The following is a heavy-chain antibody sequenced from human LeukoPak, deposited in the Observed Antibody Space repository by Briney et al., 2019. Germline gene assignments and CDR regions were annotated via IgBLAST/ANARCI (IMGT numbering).Heavy chain of an antibody. D-gene: IGHD3-10*01. CDR2: ISGSGGST. CDR3: TTDSRSYYYGN. J-gene: IGHJ4*02. Sequence: GGSLRLSCAASGFTFSSYAMSWVRQAPGKGLEWVSGISGSGGSTFYADSVKGRFTISRDNSKNTLYLQMNSLKTEDTAVYHCTTDSRSYYYGNWGQGTLVTVSS. V-gene: IGHV3-23*01. CDR1: GFTFSSYA.